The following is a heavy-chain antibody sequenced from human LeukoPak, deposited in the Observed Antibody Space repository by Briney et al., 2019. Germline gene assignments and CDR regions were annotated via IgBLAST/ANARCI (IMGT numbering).Heavy chain of an antibody. D-gene: IGHD1-26*01. CDR1: GFTFGGYW. CDR2: INNDGSNA. Sequence: QPGGSLRLSCAASGFTFGGYWMHWVRQAPGKGLMWVSHINNDGSNATYADSVKGRFTISRDNAKNSLYLQMNSLRAEDTAVYYCARAPDVIVGATEDAFDIWGQGTMVTVSS. V-gene: IGHV3-74*01. J-gene: IGHJ3*02. CDR3: ARAPDVIVGATEDAFDI.